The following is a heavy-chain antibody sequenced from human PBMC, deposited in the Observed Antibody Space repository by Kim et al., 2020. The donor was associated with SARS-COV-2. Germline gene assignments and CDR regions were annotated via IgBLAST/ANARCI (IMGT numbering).Heavy chain of an antibody. CDR1: GGPISSSSYY. D-gene: IGHD3-22*01. CDR2: IYYSGSP. CDR3: ARQSYYDSSRDY. J-gene: IGHJ4*02. Sequence: SETLSLTCTVSGGPISSSSYYWGWIRQPPGRGLEWIGSIYYSGSPYYNPSLKSRVTISVDTSRNQFSLKLSSVTAADTAVYYCARQSYYDSSRDYWGQGTLVTVSS. V-gene: IGHV4-39*01.